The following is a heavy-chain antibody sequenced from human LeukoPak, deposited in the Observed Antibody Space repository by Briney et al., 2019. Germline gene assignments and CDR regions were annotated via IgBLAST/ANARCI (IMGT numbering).Heavy chain of an antibody. CDR1: GFTFSIYS. V-gene: IGHV3-21*01. J-gene: IGHJ4*02. CDR3: ARDSAEPDY. D-gene: IGHD1-26*01. CDR2: ISSSSSYI. Sequence: PGGSLRLSCAASGFTFSIYSMNWVRQAPGKGLEWVSSISSSSSYIHYTDSVKGRFTISRDNAKNSLYLQMSSLTAEDTALYYCARDSAEPDYWGQGTLVTVSS.